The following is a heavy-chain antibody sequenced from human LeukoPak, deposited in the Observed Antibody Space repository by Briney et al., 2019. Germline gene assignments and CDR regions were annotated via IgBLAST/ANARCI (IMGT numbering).Heavy chain of an antibody. Sequence: GGSLRLSCAASGFTSSSYEMNWVRQAPGKGLEWVSYISSSGSTIYYADSVKGRFTISRDNAKNSLYLQMNSLRAEDTAVYDCARDCGGGSCYGPYDAFDIWGQGTMVTVSS. V-gene: IGHV3-48*03. D-gene: IGHD2-15*01. J-gene: IGHJ3*02. CDR2: ISSSGSTI. CDR1: GFTSSSYE. CDR3: ARDCGGGSCYGPYDAFDI.